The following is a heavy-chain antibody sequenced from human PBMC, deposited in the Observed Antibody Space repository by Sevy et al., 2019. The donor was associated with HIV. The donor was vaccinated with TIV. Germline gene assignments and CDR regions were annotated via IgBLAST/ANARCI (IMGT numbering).Heavy chain of an antibody. D-gene: IGHD3-10*01. J-gene: IGHJ4*02. V-gene: IGHV3-23*01. CDR2: ITYSGVNT. CDR1: GFTFSTYA. CDR3: AKDRVSGTYYTGDFDY. Sequence: GGSLRLSCAASGFTFSTYAMTWVRQAPGKGLEWVSVITYSGVNTYYADSMKGRFTISRDNSKNKLYLQMNSLRAEDTAVYYCAKDRVSGTYYTGDFDYWGQGTLVTVSS.